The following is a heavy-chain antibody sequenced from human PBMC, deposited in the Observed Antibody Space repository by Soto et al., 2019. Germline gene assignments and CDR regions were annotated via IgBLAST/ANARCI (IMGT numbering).Heavy chain of an antibody. CDR1: GGSFSSCY. CDR2: IFHTGAT. V-gene: IGHV4-34*12. J-gene: IGHJ4*02. CDR3: ARRRIVPTTNFDY. D-gene: IGHD1-26*01. Sequence: PSETLSLTCAVSGGSFSSCYWGWIRQPPGKGLEWIGHIFHTGATYQNPTLKSRLRMSVDTSKNQFSLNLSSVTATDTAVYYCARRRIVPTTNFDYWGQGTLVTVSS.